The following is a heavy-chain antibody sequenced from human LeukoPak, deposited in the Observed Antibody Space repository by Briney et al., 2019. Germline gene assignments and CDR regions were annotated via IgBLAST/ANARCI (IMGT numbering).Heavy chain of an antibody. Sequence: QPGGSLRLSCAASGFTFSSYAMHWPRQAPGKGLEWVAVIWYDGSNKYCADSVKGRFTISRDNSKNTLYLQINSLRAEDTAVYYCARERYGSGSYYFDYWGQGTLVTVSS. CDR2: IWYDGSNK. J-gene: IGHJ4*02. D-gene: IGHD3-10*01. V-gene: IGHV3-33*08. CDR1: GFTFSSYA. CDR3: ARERYGSGSYYFDY.